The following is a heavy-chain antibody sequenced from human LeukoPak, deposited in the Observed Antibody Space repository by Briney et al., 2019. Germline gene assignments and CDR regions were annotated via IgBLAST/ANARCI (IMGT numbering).Heavy chain of an antibody. CDR2: ISAYNGNT. D-gene: IGHD1-20*01. J-gene: IGHJ6*03. CDR3: ARAITSHYYYMDV. V-gene: IGHV1-18*01. CDR1: GGTFSSYA. Sequence: ASVKVSCKASGGTFSSYAISWVRQAPGQGLEWMGWISAYNGNTNYAQKLQGRVTMTTDTFTSTAYMELRSLRSDDTAVYYCARAITSHYYYMDVWGKGTTVTVSS.